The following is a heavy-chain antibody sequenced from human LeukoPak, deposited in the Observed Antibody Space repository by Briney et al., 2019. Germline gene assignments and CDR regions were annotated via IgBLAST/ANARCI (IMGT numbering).Heavy chain of an antibody. CDR2: INHSGST. CDR1: GGSFSGYY. D-gene: IGHD6-13*01. J-gene: IGHJ6*03. Sequence: SETLSLTCAVCGGSFSGYYWSWIRQPPGKGLEWIGEINHSGSTNYNPSLKSRVTISVDTSKNQFSLKLSSVTAADTAVYYCARVPPASTSWYYMDVWGKGTTVTVSS. CDR3: ARVPPASTSWYYMDV. V-gene: IGHV4-34*01.